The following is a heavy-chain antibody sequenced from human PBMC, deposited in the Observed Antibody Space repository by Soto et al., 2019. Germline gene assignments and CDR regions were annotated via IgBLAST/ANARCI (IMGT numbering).Heavy chain of an antibody. V-gene: IGHV1-69*13. CDR3: ARGLGIEEVLMVYARTPEYYFDY. CDR1: GGTFSSYA. J-gene: IGHJ4*02. CDR2: IIPIFGTA. Sequence: SVKVSCKASGGTFSSYAISWVRQAPGQGLEWMGGIIPIFGTANYAQKFQGRVTITADESTSTAYMELSSVTAADTAVYYCARGLGIEEVLMVYARTPEYYFDYWGQGTLVTVSS. D-gene: IGHD2-8*01.